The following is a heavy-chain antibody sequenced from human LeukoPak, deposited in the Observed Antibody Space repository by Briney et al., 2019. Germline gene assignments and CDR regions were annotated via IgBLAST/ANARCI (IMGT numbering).Heavy chain of an antibody. J-gene: IGHJ4*02. D-gene: IGHD1-26*01. CDR1: GFIFNEYR. CDR3: ARLFNAGLGAPLDY. CDR2: INGNGGRT. V-gene: IGHV3-20*04. Sequence: GGSLRLSCAASGFIFNEYRMTWVRHIPGKGLEWVSGINGNGGRTGYADSVKGRFTITRDNAKNSLYLQMDSLRAEDTALYFCARLFNAGLGAPLDYGGQGTLVTVSS.